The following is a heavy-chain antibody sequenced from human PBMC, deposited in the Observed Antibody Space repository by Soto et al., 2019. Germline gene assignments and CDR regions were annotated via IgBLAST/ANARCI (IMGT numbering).Heavy chain of an antibody. CDR3: ARGQRSDYYYYYMDV. CDR2: MNPNSGNT. D-gene: IGHD2-15*01. Sequence: GASVKVSCKASGYTFTSYDINWVRQATGQRLEWMGWMNPNSGNTGYAQKFQGRVTMTRNTSISTAYMELSSLRSEDTAVYYCARGQRSDYYYYYMDVWGKGTTVTVSS. CDR1: GYTFTSYD. J-gene: IGHJ6*03. V-gene: IGHV1-8*01.